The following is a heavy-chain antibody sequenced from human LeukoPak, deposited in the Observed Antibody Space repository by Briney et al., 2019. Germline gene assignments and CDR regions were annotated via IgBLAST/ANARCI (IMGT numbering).Heavy chain of an antibody. J-gene: IGHJ4*02. CDR1: GDSFRNSW. CDR3: ARPQGQYSYGYFFDY. D-gene: IGHD5-18*01. V-gene: IGHV5-51*01. CDR2: IYPGDSET. Sequence: GESLKISCQWSGDSFRNSWIGWVRQVTGKGPDWVGVIYPGDSETRYSPSFQGHVTISVDKSLSVAYLQWSSLKASDSAFYYCARPQGQYSYGYFFDYWGQGTLVTVSS.